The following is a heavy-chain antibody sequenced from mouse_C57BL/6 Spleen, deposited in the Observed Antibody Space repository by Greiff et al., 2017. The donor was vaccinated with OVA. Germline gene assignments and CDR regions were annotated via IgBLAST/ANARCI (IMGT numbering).Heavy chain of an antibody. CDR3: AYCNYFDY. CDR2: IDPSGSDT. V-gene: IGHV1-52*01. Sequence: VQLQQPGAELVRPGSSVKLSCKASGYTFTSYWMHWVKQRPIQGLEWIGNIDPSGSDTHYNQKFKDKATLTVDKSSSTAYMQLSSLTSEDTAVDSSAYCNYFDYWGQGTTLTVSS. J-gene: IGHJ2*01. CDR1: GYTFTSYW.